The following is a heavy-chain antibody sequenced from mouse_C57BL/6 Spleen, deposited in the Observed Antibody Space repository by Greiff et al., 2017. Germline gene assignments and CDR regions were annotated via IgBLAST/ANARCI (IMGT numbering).Heavy chain of an antibody. J-gene: IGHJ2*01. V-gene: IGHV1-80*01. CDR3: ARNDYDVPYFDY. CDR2: IYPGDGDT. Sequence: QVQLQQSGAELVKPGASVTISCKASGYAFRSYWMNWVKQRPGKGLEWIGQIYPGDGDTNYNGKFKGKATLTADKSSSTAYMQLSSLTSEDSAVEFCARNDYDVPYFDYGGQGTTLTVSA. CDR1: GYAFRSYW. D-gene: IGHD2-4*01.